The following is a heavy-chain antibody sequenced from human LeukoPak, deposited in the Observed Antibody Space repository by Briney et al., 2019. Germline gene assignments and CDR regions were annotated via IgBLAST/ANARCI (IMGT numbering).Heavy chain of an antibody. Sequence: GGSLRLSCAASGFTFSSYAMSWVRQAPGKGLEWVSGISGSGGSTNYADSVKGRFTISRDNSKNTLYLQMNSLRAEDTAVYYCAKSPLSTIFGVVIDWGQGTLVTVSS. CDR2: ISGSGGST. CDR1: GFTFSSYA. V-gene: IGHV3-23*01. CDR3: AKSPLSTIFGVVID. D-gene: IGHD3-3*01. J-gene: IGHJ4*02.